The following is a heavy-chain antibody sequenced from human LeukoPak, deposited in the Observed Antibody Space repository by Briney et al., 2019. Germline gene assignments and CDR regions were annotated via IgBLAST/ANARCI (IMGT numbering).Heavy chain of an antibody. Sequence: GGSLRLSCAASGFTFDDYAMHWVRQAPGKGLEWVSGISWNSGSIGYADSVKGRFTISRDNAKNSLYLQMNSLRAEDTALYYCAKVGSSWDDYWGQGTLVTVSS. J-gene: IGHJ4*02. CDR1: GFTFDDYA. CDR3: AKVGSSWDDY. CDR2: ISWNSGSI. V-gene: IGHV3-9*01. D-gene: IGHD6-13*01.